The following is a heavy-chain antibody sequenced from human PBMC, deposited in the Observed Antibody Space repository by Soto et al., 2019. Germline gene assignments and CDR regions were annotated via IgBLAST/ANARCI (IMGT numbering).Heavy chain of an antibody. CDR1: GGTFSSYA. J-gene: IGHJ1*01. V-gene: IGHV1-69*06. Sequence: GASVKVSCKASGGTFSSYAISWVRQAPGQGLEWMGGIIPIFGTANYAQKFQGRVTITADKSTSTAYMELSSLRSEDTAVYYCARDDRVDCSGGSCKSQHWGQGTLVTVSS. D-gene: IGHD2-15*01. CDR3: ARDDRVDCSGGSCKSQH. CDR2: IIPIFGTA.